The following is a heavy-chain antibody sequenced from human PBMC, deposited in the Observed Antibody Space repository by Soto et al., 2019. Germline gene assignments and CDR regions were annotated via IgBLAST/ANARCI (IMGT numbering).Heavy chain of an antibody. J-gene: IGHJ4*02. CDR1: GFTFSSYS. Sequence: GGSLRLSCAASGFTFSSYSMNWVRQAPGKGLEWVSSISSSSSYIYYADSVKGRFTISIDNAKNSLYLQMNSLRAEDTAVYYCARDRATAFDYWGQGTLVTVSS. V-gene: IGHV3-21*01. CDR3: ARDRATAFDY. CDR2: ISSSSSYI.